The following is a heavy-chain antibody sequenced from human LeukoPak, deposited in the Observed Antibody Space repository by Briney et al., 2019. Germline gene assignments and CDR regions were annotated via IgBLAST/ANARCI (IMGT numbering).Heavy chain of an antibody. CDR1: GLTFSGFE. CDR3: ARRFRD. CDR2: IRHDGSLK. J-gene: IGHJ4*02. V-gene: IGHV3-48*03. Sequence: GGSLRLSCIGSGLTFSGFELNWVRQAPGKGLEWVAYIRHDGSLKTHADSMRGRFTISRDDAKNSLYLQMDSLRVEDTATYYCARRFRDWGRGILVTVSS.